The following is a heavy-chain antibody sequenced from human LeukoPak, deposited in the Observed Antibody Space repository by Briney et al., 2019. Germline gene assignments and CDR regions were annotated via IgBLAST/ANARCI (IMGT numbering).Heavy chain of an antibody. V-gene: IGHV3-23*01. CDR3: ARDFAAAGVFDY. CDR2: FSGSGGGT. CDR1: GFTFSSYA. D-gene: IGHD6-13*01. J-gene: IGHJ4*02. Sequence: GGSLRLSCAASGFTFSSYAMSWVRQAPGKGLEWVSAFSGSGGGTYYGDSVKGRFTISRDNSKNTLYMQMNSLRAEDTAVYYCARDFAAAGVFDYWGQGTLVTVSS.